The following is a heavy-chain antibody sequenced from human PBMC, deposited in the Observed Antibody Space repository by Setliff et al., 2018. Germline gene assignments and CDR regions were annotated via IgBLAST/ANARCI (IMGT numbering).Heavy chain of an antibody. D-gene: IGHD3-3*01. CDR3: ARDLDLNYDVWSGYYYGNAFDI. J-gene: IGHJ3*02. CDR2: IYYSGST. CDR1: GGSISSHY. Sequence: SETLSLTCTVSGGSISSHYWSWIRQPPGKGLEWIGYIYYSGSTNYNPSLKSRVTISVDTSKNQFSLKLSSVTAADTAVYYCARDLDLNYDVWSGYYYGNAFDIWGQGTMVTVSS. V-gene: IGHV4-59*11.